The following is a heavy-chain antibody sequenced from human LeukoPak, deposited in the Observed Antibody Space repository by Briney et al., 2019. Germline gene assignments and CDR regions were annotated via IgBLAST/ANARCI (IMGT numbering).Heavy chain of an antibody. V-gene: IGHV1-69*02. CDR3: ARCAGDSSGYRDAFDI. Sequence: SVKISCKASGGTFSSYTISWVRQAPGQGLEWMGRIIPILGIANYAQKFQGRVTITADKSTSTAYMELSSLRSEDTAVYYCARCAGDSSGYRDAFDIWGQGTMVTVSS. D-gene: IGHD3-22*01. CDR1: GGTFSSYT. J-gene: IGHJ3*02. CDR2: IIPILGIA.